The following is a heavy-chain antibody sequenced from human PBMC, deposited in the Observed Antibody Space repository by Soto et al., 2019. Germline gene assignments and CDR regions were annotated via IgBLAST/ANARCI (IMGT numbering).Heavy chain of an antibody. J-gene: IGHJ4*02. CDR1: GFPFSSYA. Sequence: HPGGSVRLSCAASGFPFSSYAMGWVRQWPGKGLEWGAVVSIGGSTHYADSVRGRFTISRDNSKNTLSLQMNSLTAEDQAVYFCAKRRGARGHSDYSDKEAWVTVSS. CDR3: AKRRGARGHSDY. D-gene: IGHD2-15*01. CDR2: VSIGGST. V-gene: IGHV3-23*01.